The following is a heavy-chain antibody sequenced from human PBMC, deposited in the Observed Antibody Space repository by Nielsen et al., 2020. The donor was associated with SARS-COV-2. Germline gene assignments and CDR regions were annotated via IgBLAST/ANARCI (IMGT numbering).Heavy chain of an antibody. Sequence: WIRQPPGKGLEWVAVISYDGSNKYYADSVKGRFTISRDKSKNTLYVLMNSLRAEDTAVYYCAKMSPPGIAAGTAEYFQHWGQGTLVTVSS. D-gene: IGHD6-13*01. CDR2: ISYDGSNK. J-gene: IGHJ1*01. V-gene: IGHV3-30*18. CDR3: AKMSPPGIAAGTAEYFQH.